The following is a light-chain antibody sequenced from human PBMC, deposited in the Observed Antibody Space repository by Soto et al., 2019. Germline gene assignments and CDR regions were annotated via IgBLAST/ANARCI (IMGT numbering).Light chain of an antibody. Sequence: DTVMTQSPAPPSLFSGGKNTPSFPALESVGSHLAWYQQKPGQAPRLLIYGVSTRATGIPVRFRGSGSETEFTLTISSLQSDDFAVYYCQQYDNWPPWTFGQGTKV. CDR1: ESVGSH. CDR2: GVS. V-gene: IGKV3-15*01. J-gene: IGKJ1*01. CDR3: QQYDNWPPWT.